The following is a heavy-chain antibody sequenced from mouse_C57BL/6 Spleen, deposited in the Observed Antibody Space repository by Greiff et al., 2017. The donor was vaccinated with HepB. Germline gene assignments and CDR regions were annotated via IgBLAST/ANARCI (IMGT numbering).Heavy chain of an antibody. CDR2: IYPGDGDT. J-gene: IGHJ3*01. CDR1: GYAFSSYW. V-gene: IGHV1-80*01. CDR3: ARGMEIYYGNWDWFAY. D-gene: IGHD2-1*01. Sequence: LLESGAELVKPGASVKISCKASGYAFSSYWMNWVKQRPGKGLEWIGQIYPGDGDTNYNGKFKGKATLTADKSSSTAYMQLSSLTSEDSAVYFCARGMEIYYGNWDWFAYWGQGTLVTVSA.